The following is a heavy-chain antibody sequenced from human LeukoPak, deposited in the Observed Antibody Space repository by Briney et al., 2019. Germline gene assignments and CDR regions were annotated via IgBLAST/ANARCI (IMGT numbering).Heavy chain of an antibody. CDR3: AKADSGSYYGLGDYFDY. CDR2: IRYDGSDK. Sequence: GGSLRLSCAASGSTFSSYGMHWVRQAPGKGLVWVAFIRYDGSDKYYAESVKGRFTISRDNSKNALYLQINILIAEDTAVYYCAKADSGSYYGLGDYFDYWGQGTLATVSS. V-gene: IGHV3-30*02. J-gene: IGHJ4*02. D-gene: IGHD1-26*01. CDR1: GSTFSSYG.